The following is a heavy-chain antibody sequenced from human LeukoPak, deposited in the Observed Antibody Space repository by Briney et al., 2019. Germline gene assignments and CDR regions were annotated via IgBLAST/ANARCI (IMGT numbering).Heavy chain of an antibody. J-gene: IGHJ4*02. CDR3: ARDLLDSGYGGY. V-gene: IGHV3-21*01. D-gene: IGHD5-12*01. CDR1: GFTFSSYS. Sequence: KAGGSLRLSCAASGFTFSSYSINWVRQAPGKGLEWVSSISYIYYADSVKGRFTISRDNAKNSLYLQMNSLRAEDTAVYYCARDLLDSGYGGYWGQGTLVTVSS. CDR2: ISYI.